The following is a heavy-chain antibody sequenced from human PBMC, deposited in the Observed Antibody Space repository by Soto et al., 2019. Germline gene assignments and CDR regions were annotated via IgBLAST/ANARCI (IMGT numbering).Heavy chain of an antibody. D-gene: IGHD6-19*01. CDR2: IYYSGST. J-gene: IGHJ5*02. Sequence: QVQLQESGPGLVKPSQTLSLTCTVSGGSISSGDYYWSWIRQPPGKGLEWIGYIYYSGSTYYNPSLKSRVTISVDTSKNQFSLKLSSVTAADTAVYYCAREVDSSGWYGGNWFDPWGQGTLVTVSS. CDR1: GGSISSGDYY. CDR3: AREVDSSGWYGGNWFDP. V-gene: IGHV4-30-4*01.